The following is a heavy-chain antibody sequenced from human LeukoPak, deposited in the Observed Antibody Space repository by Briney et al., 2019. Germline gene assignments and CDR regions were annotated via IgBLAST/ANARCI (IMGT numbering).Heavy chain of an antibody. CDR1: GFTFSSYA. Sequence: GGSLRLSCAASGFTFSSYAMHWVRQAPGKGLEWVAVISYDGSNKYYADSVKGRFTISRDNSKNTLYLQMNSLRAEDTAVYYCARDRGYSYGLYYFDYWGQGTLVTVSS. J-gene: IGHJ4*02. D-gene: IGHD5-18*01. V-gene: IGHV3-30*04. CDR2: ISYDGSNK. CDR3: ARDRGYSYGLYYFDY.